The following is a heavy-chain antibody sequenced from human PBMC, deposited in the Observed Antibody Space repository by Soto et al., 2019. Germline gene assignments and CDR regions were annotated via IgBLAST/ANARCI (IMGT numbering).Heavy chain of an antibody. D-gene: IGHD3-22*01. CDR3: ARDQNYNDSSGYNPGWFDP. CDR1: GGTFSSYA. J-gene: IGHJ5*02. CDR2: IIPIFGTA. Sequence: QVQLVQSGAEVKKPGSSVKVSCKASGGTFSSYAISWVRQAPGQGLEWMGGIIPIFGTANYAQKFQGRVTITADESTSTAYMELSSLRSEDTAVYYCARDQNYNDSSGYNPGWFDPWGQGTLVTVSS. V-gene: IGHV1-69*01.